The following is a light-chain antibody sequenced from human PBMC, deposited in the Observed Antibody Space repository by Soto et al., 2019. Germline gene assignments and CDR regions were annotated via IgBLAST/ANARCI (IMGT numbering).Light chain of an antibody. CDR3: NSFTDRTTFL. Sequence: QSALTQPASVSGSPGQSITISCTGTSSDVGAYNYVSWYQQHPGKAPKLIIYNVSNRPSGVSNRFSGSKSANTASLTIFGLHAEDEADYYCNSFTDRTTFLFGGGTKLTVL. CDR2: NVS. CDR1: SSDVGAYNY. J-gene: IGLJ2*01. V-gene: IGLV2-14*01.